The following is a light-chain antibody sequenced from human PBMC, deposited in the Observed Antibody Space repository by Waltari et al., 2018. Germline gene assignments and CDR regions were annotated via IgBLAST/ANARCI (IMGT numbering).Light chain of an antibody. Sequence: QSALTQPASVSGSPGQSITISCIGTSSDVGTYKYVSWYQRHPGKAPKLLIYDVSHRPSGVSNPFSGSKSGNTASLTISWLQAEDGADYYCSSYTSSTTLLVFGTGTKVTVL. V-gene: IGLV2-14*03. CDR2: DVS. J-gene: IGLJ1*01. CDR3: SSYTSSTTLLV. CDR1: SSDVGTYKY.